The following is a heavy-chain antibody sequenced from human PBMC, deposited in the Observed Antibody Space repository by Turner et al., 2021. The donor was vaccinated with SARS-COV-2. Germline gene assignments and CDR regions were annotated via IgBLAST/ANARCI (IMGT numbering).Heavy chain of an antibody. J-gene: IGHJ4*02. V-gene: IGHV1-69*01. CDR1: GGTFSSYP. D-gene: IGHD5-12*01. Sequence: QVQLVQSGAEVKKPGSSVKVSCKASGGTFSSYPISWVRQAPGQGLEWRGGIIPIFATANYAQKFQGRVTITADESTSTAYMELSSLRSEDTAVYYCARDLGYSGYGASPYFDYWGQGTLVTVSS. CDR3: ARDLGYSGYGASPYFDY. CDR2: IIPIFATA.